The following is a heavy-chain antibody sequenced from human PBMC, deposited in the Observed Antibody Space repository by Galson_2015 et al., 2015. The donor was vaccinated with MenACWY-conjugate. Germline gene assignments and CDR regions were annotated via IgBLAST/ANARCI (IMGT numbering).Heavy chain of an antibody. V-gene: IGHV3-21*01. CDR2: TSSRTNRI. CDR1: GFTFNIYY. Sequence: SLRLSCAASGFTFNIYYMNWVRQAPGKGLEWVSATSSRTNRIYYADSVRGRFTISRDNAKNSLYLQMNSLRAEDTAVYYCARDRQYDYVWGSYSNNLFDPWGQGTLVTVSS. CDR3: ARDRQYDYVWGSYSNNLFDP. J-gene: IGHJ5*02. D-gene: IGHD3-16*01.